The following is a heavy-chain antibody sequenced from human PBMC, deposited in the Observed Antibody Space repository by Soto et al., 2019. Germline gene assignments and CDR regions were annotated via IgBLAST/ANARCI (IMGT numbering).Heavy chain of an antibody. CDR2: ISPMFGAA. CDR1: GGTFNTYA. J-gene: IGHJ4*02. V-gene: IGHV1-69*19. D-gene: IGHD3-10*01. CDR3: AREVQVHTSAFVY. Sequence: VQLVQSGAEMKKPGSSVKVSCQSSGGTFNTYAMNWVRQAPGQGPEWMGDISPMFGAANYAPKFQGRVTITAVESTGTSYMQLSSLTSEDTALYFCAREVQVHTSAFVYWCQGTLVTVSS.